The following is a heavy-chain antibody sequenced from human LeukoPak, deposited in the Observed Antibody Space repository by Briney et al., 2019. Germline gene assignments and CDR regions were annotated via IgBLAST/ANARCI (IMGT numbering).Heavy chain of an antibody. V-gene: IGHV1-2*02. CDR1: GYTFNGYY. D-gene: IGHD2-15*01. CDR3: ARVVGVEAGYCSGGTCYGDY. Sequence: ASVKVSCKVSGYTFNGYYMQWVRQAPGQGLEWMGWINPNSGGINFAQKFQGRVTITRDTAISTAYMELTSLTSDDTAVYSCARVVGVEAGYCSGGTCYGDYWGQGTLVTVSS. CDR2: INPNSGGI. J-gene: IGHJ4*02.